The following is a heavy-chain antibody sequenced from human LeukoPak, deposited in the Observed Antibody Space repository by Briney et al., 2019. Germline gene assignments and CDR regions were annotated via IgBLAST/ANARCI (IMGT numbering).Heavy chain of an antibody. CDR2: ISYDGSNK. D-gene: IGHD3-22*01. CDR1: GFTFSSSA. J-gene: IGHJ4*02. V-gene: IGHV3-30*01. CDR3: SRDNYYHISGEIDY. Sequence: GPLRLSCASSGFTFSSSAMHWVRQAPGKGLEWVAVISYDGSNKYYADSVKGRFTLSRDNSKNTLYLQMNSLRAEDTAVYYCSRDNYYHISGEIDYWGQGTLVTVSS.